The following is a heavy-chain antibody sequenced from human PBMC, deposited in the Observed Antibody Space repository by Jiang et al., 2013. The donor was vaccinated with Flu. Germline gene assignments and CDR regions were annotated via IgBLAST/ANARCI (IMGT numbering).Heavy chain of an antibody. CDR3: ARNYGGNSHYYYGMDV. Sequence: CTVSGGSVSSGSYYWSWIRQPPGKGLEWIGYIYYSGSTNYNPSLKSRVTISVDTSKNQFSLKLSSVTAADTAVYYCARNYGGNSHYYYGMDVWGQGTTVTVSS. J-gene: IGHJ6*02. D-gene: IGHD4-23*01. V-gene: IGHV4-61*01. CDR1: GGSVSSGSYY. CDR2: IYYSGST.